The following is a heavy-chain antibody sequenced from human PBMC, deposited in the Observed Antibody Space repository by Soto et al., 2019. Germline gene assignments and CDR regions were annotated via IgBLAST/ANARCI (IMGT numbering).Heavy chain of an antibody. Sequence: SETLSLTCTVSGRSITSGDYYWSWIRLPPGKGLEWIGYIYYTGSTYSNPSLKSQFTMSVDTSKNQFSLNQSSVTAADAAVYYCASSSLYGMDAWGQGTTVTVSS. CDR2: IYYTGST. V-gene: IGHV4-30-4*01. CDR1: GRSITSGDYY. J-gene: IGHJ6*02. CDR3: ASSSLYGMDA.